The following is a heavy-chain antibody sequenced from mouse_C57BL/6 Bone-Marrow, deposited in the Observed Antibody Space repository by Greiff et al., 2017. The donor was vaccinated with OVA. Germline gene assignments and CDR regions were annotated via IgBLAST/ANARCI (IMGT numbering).Heavy chain of an antibody. D-gene: IGHD1-1*01. J-gene: IGHJ4*01. V-gene: IGHV5-12*01. Sequence: EVQRVESGGGLVQPGGSLKLSCAASGSTFSDYYMYWVRQTPEKRLEWVAYISNGGGSTYYPDTVKGRFTISRDNAKNTLYLQMSRLKSEDTAMYYCARHSRIYYYSDDWGKGTSVTVSS. CDR2: ISNGGGST. CDR3: ARHSRIYYYSDD. CDR1: GSTFSDYY.